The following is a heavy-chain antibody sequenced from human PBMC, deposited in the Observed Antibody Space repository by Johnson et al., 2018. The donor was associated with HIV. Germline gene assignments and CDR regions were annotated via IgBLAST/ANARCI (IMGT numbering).Heavy chain of an antibody. J-gene: IGHJ3*02. CDR1: GFTVSSNY. Sequence: LQPVESGGGLVQPAGSLRLSCAASGFTVSSNYMTWAPQAPGKGLEWGSGINWNGGSTGYADSVKLRFTISRDNAKNSLYLQMNSLRDEDTALYYCARDRRVRIVARADSFDIWGQGTMVTVSS. V-gene: IGHV3-20*04. D-gene: IGHD6-6*01. CDR3: ARDRRVRIVARADSFDI. CDR2: INWNGGST.